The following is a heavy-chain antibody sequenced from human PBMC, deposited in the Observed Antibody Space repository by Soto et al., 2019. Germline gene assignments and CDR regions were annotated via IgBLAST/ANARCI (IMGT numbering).Heavy chain of an antibody. CDR2: ISYDGSNK. D-gene: IGHD1-1*01. J-gene: IGHJ6*02. CDR1: GFTFSSYG. Sequence: QVQLVESGGGVVQPGRSLRLSCAASGFTFSSYGMHWVRQAPGKGLEWVAVISYDGSNKYYADSVKGRFTISRDNSKNKLYLQMNSLRAEDTAVYYCARGYPYYYGMDVWGQGTTVTVSS. CDR3: ARGYPYYYGMDV. V-gene: IGHV3-30*03.